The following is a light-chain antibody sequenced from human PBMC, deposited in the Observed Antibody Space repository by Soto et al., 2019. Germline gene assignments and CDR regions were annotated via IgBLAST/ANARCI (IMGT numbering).Light chain of an antibody. CDR2: GTS. CDR1: QSVSSSY. CDR3: QQYGSSSWT. J-gene: IGKJ1*01. V-gene: IGKV3-20*01. Sequence: EIVLTQSPGTLSLSPGERATLSCRASQSVSSSYLAWYQQKHGQAPRLLIYGTSSRATAIPDRFSGSGSGTDFTLTISRLEPEDFAVYYCQQYGSSSWTFGQGTKVDFK.